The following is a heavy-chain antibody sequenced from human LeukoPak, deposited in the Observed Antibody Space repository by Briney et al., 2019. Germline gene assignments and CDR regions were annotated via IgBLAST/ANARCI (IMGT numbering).Heavy chain of an antibody. D-gene: IGHD3-10*01. CDR2: INHSGST. J-gene: IGHJ6*03. V-gene: IGHV4-34*01. CDR3: ARVLGGPRGYYYYMDV. Sequence: SETLSLTCAVYGGSFSGYYWSWIRQPPGKGLEWIGEINHSGSTNYNPSLKSRVTISVDTSKNQFSLKLSSVTAADTAVYYCARVLGGPRGYYYYMDVWDKGTTVTISS. CDR1: GGSFSGYY.